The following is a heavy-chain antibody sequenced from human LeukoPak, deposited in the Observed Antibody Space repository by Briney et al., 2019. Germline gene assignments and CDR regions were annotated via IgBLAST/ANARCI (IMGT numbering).Heavy chain of an antibody. CDR2: ISYDGSDK. CDR3: ARDLSSSWCDY. Sequence: PGGSLRLSCAASGFTFSSYAMHWVRQAPGKGLEWVAVISYDGSDKYYADSVKGRFTISRDNSKNTLYLQMNSLRAEDTAVYYCARDLSSSWCDYWGQGTLVTVSS. CDR1: GFTFSSYA. V-gene: IGHV3-30-3*01. J-gene: IGHJ4*02. D-gene: IGHD6-13*01.